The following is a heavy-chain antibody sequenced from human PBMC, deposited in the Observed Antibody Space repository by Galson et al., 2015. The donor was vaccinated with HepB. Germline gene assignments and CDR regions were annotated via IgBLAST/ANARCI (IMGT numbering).Heavy chain of an antibody. J-gene: IGHJ2*01. CDR1: GFSFSSHS. Sequence: SLRLSCAASGFSFSSHSMNWVRQAPGKGLDWVSYISSTSSTICYADSVKGRFTISRDNAKNSLHLQMNSLRAEDTAVYYCARPRLSSSGTTRYFDLWGRGTLVTVSS. CDR2: ISSTSSTI. D-gene: IGHD6-19*01. CDR3: ARPRLSSSGTTRYFDL. V-gene: IGHV3-48*04.